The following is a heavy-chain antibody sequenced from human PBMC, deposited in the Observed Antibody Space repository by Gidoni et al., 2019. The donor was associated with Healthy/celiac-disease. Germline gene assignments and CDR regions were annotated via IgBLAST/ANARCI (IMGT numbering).Heavy chain of an antibody. Sequence: QVQLVESGGGVVQPGRSLRLSCAASGFTFSSYGMHWVRQAPGKGLVWVAVISYDGSNKYYADSVKGRFTISRDNSKNTLYLQMNSLRAEDTAVYYCAKDIGYFDYWGQGTLVTVSS. CDR3: AKDIGYFDY. V-gene: IGHV3-30*18. CDR2: ISYDGSNK. D-gene: IGHD2-15*01. CDR1: GFTFSSYG. J-gene: IGHJ4*02.